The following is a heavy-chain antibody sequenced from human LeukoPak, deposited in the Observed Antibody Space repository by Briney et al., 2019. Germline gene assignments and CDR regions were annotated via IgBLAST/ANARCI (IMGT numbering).Heavy chain of an antibody. J-gene: IGHJ4*02. CDR3: ARDRRSYSSGPDY. Sequence: ASVKVSCKASGYTFTSYYMHWVRQAPGQGLEWMGWISAYNGNTNYAQKLQGRVTMTTDTSTSTAYMELRSLRSDDTAVYYCARDRRSYSSGPDYWGQGTLVSVSS. D-gene: IGHD6-19*01. CDR2: ISAYNGNT. CDR1: GYTFTSYY. V-gene: IGHV1-18*04.